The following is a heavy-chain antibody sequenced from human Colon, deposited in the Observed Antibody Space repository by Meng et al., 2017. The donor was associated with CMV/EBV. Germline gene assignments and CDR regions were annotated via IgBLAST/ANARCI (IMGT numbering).Heavy chain of an antibody. V-gene: IGHV3-21*06. J-gene: IGHJ4*02. CDR1: GFIFSSYG. Sequence: GGSLRLSCAASGFIFSSYGMNWVRQAPGKGLEWVSSITTANAYISYAESVKGRFTISRDDAKSSLFLQMDSLRVDDTAVYYCARPLSPRSAYSALLAFWGQGTLVTVSS. D-gene: IGHD2-15*01. CDR3: ARPLSPRSAYSALLAF. CDR2: ITTANAYI.